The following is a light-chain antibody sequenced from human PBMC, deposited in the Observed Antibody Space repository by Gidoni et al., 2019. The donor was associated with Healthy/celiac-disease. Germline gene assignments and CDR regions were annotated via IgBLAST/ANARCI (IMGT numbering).Light chain of an antibody. CDR2: AAS. Sequence: DIQMTQSPSALSASVGDRVTITCRASQSISSYFNWYQQQPGKAPKLLIYAASSLQSGVPSRFSGSGSGTDFTLTISSLQPEDFATYYCQHSYSTPTFGQGTKLEIK. V-gene: IGKV1-39*01. CDR3: QHSYSTPT. J-gene: IGKJ2*01. CDR1: QSISSY.